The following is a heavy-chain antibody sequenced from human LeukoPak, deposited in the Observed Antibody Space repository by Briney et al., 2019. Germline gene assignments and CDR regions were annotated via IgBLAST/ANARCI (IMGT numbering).Heavy chain of an antibody. Sequence: SVKVSCKASGGTFSSYAISWVRQAPGQGLEWMGRIIPILGIANYAQKFQGRVTITADKSTGTAYMELSSLRSEDTAVYYCARDRIYYDSSGYPIWGQGTMVTVSS. CDR1: GGTFSSYA. D-gene: IGHD3-22*01. CDR2: IIPILGIA. CDR3: ARDRIYYDSSGYPI. J-gene: IGHJ3*02. V-gene: IGHV1-69*04.